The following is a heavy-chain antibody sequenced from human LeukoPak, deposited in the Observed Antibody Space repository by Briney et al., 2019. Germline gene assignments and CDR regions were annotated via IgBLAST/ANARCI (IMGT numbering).Heavy chain of an antibody. D-gene: IGHD6-25*01. J-gene: IGHJ4*02. V-gene: IGHV1-46*01. CDR2: INPSGGST. CDR3: ARGSGAGGYYFDY. Sequence: ASVKVSCKASGGTISSYAISWVRQAPGQGLEWMGIINPSGGSTSYAQKFQGRVTMTRDTSTSTVYMELSSLRSEDTAVYYCARGSGAGGYYFDYWGQGTLVTVSS. CDR1: GGTISSYA.